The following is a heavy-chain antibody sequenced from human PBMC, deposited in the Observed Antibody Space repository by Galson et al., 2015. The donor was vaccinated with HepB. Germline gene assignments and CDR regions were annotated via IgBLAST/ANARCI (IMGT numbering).Heavy chain of an antibody. CDR2: ISSSSSYI. V-gene: IGHV3-21*01. D-gene: IGHD3-22*01. CDR3: ARFYDSSGYYGGMDV. Sequence: SLRLSCAASGFTFSSYSMNWVRQAPGKGLEWVSSISSSSSYIYYADSVKGRFTISRDNAKNSLYLQMNSLRAEDTAVYYCARFYDSSGYYGGMDVWGQGTTVTVSS. J-gene: IGHJ6*02. CDR1: GFTFSSYS.